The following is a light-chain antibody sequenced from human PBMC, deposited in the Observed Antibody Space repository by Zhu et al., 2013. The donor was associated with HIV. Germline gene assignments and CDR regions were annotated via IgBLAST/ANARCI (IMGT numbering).Light chain of an antibody. J-gene: IGLJ3*02. CDR1: NNDIGGYNS. CDR2: EVS. Sequence: QSALAQPASVSGSPGQSITISCSGTNNDIGGYNSVSWYQLHPGKVPKLIFYEVSNRPSGVSDRFSASKSGNTASLTIHGLQAEDEAHYYCSSYARSSILVFGGGTSLTVL. CDR3: SSYARSSILV. V-gene: IGLV2-14*01.